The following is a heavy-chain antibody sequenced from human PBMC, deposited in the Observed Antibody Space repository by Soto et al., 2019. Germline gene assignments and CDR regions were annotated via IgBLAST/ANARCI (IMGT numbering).Heavy chain of an antibody. J-gene: IGHJ3*01. Sequence: PGGSLRLSCAVSGFTVSNNYMSWVRQAPGKGLEGVSVIYSGGYTAYGDSVKGRFTISRDNSKNTLYLQMNSLRAEDTAVYYCARAPPPGWELLPGAFDVWGLGTMVTVSS. CDR2: IYSGGYT. V-gene: IGHV3-53*01. CDR1: GFTVSNNY. CDR3: ARAPPPGWELLPGAFDV. D-gene: IGHD1-26*01.